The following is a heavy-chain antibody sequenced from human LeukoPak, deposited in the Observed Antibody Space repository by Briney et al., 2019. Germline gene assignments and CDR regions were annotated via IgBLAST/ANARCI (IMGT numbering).Heavy chain of an antibody. V-gene: IGHV1-18*01. CDR1: GYTFISYG. D-gene: IGHD2-21*02. CDR2: ISAYNGNT. J-gene: IGHJ5*02. CDR3: ARDQAVTATTNWFDP. Sequence: ASVKVSCKASGYTFISYGISGVRQAPGQGLEWMGWISAYNGNTNYAQKFQGRVTMTTDTSTSTAYMELRSLSSDDTAVYYCARDQAVTATTNWFDPWGQGTLVTVSS.